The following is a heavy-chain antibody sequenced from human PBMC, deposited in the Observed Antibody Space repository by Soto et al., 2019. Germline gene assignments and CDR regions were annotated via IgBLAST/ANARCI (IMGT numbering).Heavy chain of an antibody. CDR3: AKTSGAQPRAGYFNA. V-gene: IGHV3-9*01. Sequence: EVQLVESGGASIQPGRSLRLSCSASGFTFDDFAMHWVRQRPGKALEWVSGISWDSGRIVYADSVRGRFTISRDNAQKSLFLQMESLRPEDTALYFCAKTSGAQPRAGYFNAWGQGTLVTVST. D-gene: IGHD1-26*01. CDR1: GFTFDDFA. J-gene: IGHJ5*02. CDR2: ISWDSGRI.